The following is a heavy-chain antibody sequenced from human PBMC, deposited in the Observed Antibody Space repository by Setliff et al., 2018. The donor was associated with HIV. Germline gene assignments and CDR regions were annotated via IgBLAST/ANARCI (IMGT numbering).Heavy chain of an antibody. Sequence: ASVKVSCKPSGYTFTNYDNNWVRQAAGQGLEWMGWMNPGSRNTGYAQRLEGSVTMTWDTSISTAYMELNNVKFEDTAVYYCARARTDHYDRGRRSHYYIDVLARGASVTVSS. CDR2: MNPGSRNT. D-gene: IGHD3-22*01. J-gene: IGHJ6*03. CDR3: ARARTDHYDRGRRSHYYIDV. V-gene: IGHV1-8*02. CDR1: GYTFTNYD.